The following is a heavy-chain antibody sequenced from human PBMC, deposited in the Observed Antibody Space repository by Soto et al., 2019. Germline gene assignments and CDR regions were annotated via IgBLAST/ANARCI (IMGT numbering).Heavy chain of an antibody. Sequence: ASVKVSCKASGGTFSSYAISWVRQAPGQGLEWMGGIIPIFGTANYAQKFQGRVTITADESTSTAYMELSSLRSEDTAVYYCARDVLRYFDWSASNTYYYYYGMDVWGQGTTVTVSS. CDR3: ARDVLRYFDWSASNTYYYYYGMDV. J-gene: IGHJ6*02. CDR2: IIPIFGTA. CDR1: GGTFSSYA. V-gene: IGHV1-69*13. D-gene: IGHD3-9*01.